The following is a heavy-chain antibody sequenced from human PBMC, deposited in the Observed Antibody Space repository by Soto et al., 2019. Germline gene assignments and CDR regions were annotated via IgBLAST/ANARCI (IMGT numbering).Heavy chain of an antibody. Sequence: EVQLVESGGGLVQPGGSLRLSCAATGFTYSSYWIHWVRKAPCKGLVWVSRINSDGSSTSYADSVKGRFTISRDNAKNTLYLQMNSLRAEDTAVYYCARESEYYDSSGYHHHAFDIWGQGTMVTVSS. CDR3: ARESEYYDSSGYHHHAFDI. J-gene: IGHJ3*02. D-gene: IGHD3-22*01. CDR1: GFTYSSYW. CDR2: INSDGSST. V-gene: IGHV3-74*01.